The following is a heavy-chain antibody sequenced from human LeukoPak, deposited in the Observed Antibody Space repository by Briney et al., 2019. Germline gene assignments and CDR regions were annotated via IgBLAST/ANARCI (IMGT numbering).Heavy chain of an antibody. CDR3: ARVSSSSSLENGMDV. V-gene: IGHV3-30-3*01. J-gene: IGHJ6*02. CDR1: GFTFSSYA. CDR2: ISYDGSNK. D-gene: IGHD6-13*01. Sequence: GGSLRLSCAASGFTFSSYAMHWVRQAPGKGLEWVAVISYDGSNKYYADSVKGRFTISRDNSKNTLYLQMNSLRAEDTAVYYCARVSSSSSLENGMDVWGQGTTVTVSS.